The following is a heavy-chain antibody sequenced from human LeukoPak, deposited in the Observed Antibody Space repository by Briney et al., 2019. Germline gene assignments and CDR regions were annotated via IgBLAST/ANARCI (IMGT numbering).Heavy chain of an antibody. CDR2: IKHDGSDK. Sequence: GGSLRLSCAAAGFTFSSYWMSWVRQAPGKGLEWVANIKHDGSDKYYVDSVKGRFTISRDNAENSLYLQMNSLRAEDTAMYYCARSQSLGYWGQGTLVTVSS. CDR3: ARSQSLGY. J-gene: IGHJ4*02. CDR1: GFTFSSYW. V-gene: IGHV3-7*04.